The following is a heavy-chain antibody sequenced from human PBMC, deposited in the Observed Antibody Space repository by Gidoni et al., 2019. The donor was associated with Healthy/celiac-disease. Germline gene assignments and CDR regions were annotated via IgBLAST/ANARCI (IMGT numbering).Heavy chain of an antibody. J-gene: IGHJ4*02. CDR3: ARSILEWLPSPHY. V-gene: IGHV3-23*01. D-gene: IGHD3-3*01. Sequence: EVQLLEYGGGLVQPGGSLRLSCAASGFTFSRCAMSLVRQAPGKGVEWGSAISGGGGSTYYADAVKGRFTISRDNSKNTLYLQMNSLRAEDTAVYYCARSILEWLPSPHYWGQGTLVTVSS. CDR1: GFTFSRCA. CDR2: ISGGGGST.